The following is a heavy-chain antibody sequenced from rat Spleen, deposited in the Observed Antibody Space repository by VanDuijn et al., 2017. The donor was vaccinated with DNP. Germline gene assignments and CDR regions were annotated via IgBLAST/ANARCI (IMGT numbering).Heavy chain of an antibody. CDR1: GFTFSDYY. D-gene: IGHD1-11*01. CDR3: ARHYGGYSYYWYFDF. J-gene: IGHJ1*01. CDR2: ISYHGGNT. Sequence: EVQLVESGGGLVQPGRSLKLSCAASGFTFSDYYMVWVRQAAAEGLGCVAYISYHGGNTYYGDSVKGRFTISRDNAKSTLYLQMDSLRSEDTATYYCARHYGGYSYYWYFDFWGPGTMVTVSS. V-gene: IGHV5-22*01.